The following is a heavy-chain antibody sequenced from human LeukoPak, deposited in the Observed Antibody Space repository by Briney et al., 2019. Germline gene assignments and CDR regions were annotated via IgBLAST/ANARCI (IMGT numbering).Heavy chain of an antibody. Sequence: SGPTLVNPTQTLTLPCTFSGFSLSTSGVGVGWIRQPPGKALEWLALIYWNDDKRYSPSLKSRLTITKDTSKNQVVLTMTNMDPVDTATYYCAHRFYGDYPFDPWGQGTLVTVSS. CDR2: IYWNDDK. D-gene: IGHD4-17*01. CDR1: GFSLSTSGVG. CDR3: AHRFYGDYPFDP. J-gene: IGHJ5*02. V-gene: IGHV2-5*01.